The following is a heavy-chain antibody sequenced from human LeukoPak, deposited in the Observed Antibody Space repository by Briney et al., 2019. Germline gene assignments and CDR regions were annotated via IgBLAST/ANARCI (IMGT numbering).Heavy chain of an antibody. CDR3: ARDSHKRDYGDPGYYFDY. D-gene: IGHD4-17*01. Sequence: PGGSLRLSCAASGFTFSSYSMNWVRQAPGKGLEWVSYISSSSSTIYYADSVKGRFTISRDNAKNSLYLQMNSLRAEDTAVYYCARDSHKRDYGDPGYYFDYWGQGTLVTVSS. CDR1: GFTFSSYS. J-gene: IGHJ4*02. CDR2: ISSSSSTI. V-gene: IGHV3-48*01.